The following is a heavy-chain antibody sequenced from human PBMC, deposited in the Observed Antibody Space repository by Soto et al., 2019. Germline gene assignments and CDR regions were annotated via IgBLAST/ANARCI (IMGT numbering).Heavy chain of an antibody. CDR1: GDSINNYF. J-gene: IGHJ6*02. CDR2: ISYSGST. V-gene: IGHV4-59*01. D-gene: IGHD5-18*01. CDR3: ARARQRDTGRGLDV. Sequence: SETLSLTCTISGDSINNYFWNCFRQTPGKGLEWIGYISYSGSTSYNPSLQSRVTISSDTSKNHFSLKLSSVTAADTAVYYCARARQRDTGRGLDVWGQGTTVT.